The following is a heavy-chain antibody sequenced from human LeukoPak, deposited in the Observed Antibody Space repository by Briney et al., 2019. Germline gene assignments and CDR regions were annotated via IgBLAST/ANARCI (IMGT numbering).Heavy chain of an antibody. D-gene: IGHD3-10*01. J-gene: IGHJ4*02. Sequence: GASVKVSCKASGYTFNSYDISWVRQAPGQGLEGMGWISADSGHTMYAQKLQGRVTMTTDTSTRTAYMELRSLRSDDTAVYYCARGALRGSPDNWGQGTLVTVSS. CDR1: GYTFNSYD. V-gene: IGHV1-18*01. CDR2: ISADSGHT. CDR3: ARGALRGSPDN.